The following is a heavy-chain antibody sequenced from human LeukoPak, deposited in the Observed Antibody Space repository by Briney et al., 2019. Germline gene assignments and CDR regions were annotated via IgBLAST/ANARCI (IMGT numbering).Heavy chain of an antibody. CDR1: GFTFKNYA. CDR2: ISYDGRNK. J-gene: IGHJ4*02. CDR3: ARAMLDSSGRDY. V-gene: IGHV3-30*03. Sequence: PGRSLRLSCAGSGFTFKNYAMHWVRQAPGKGLEWVAVISYDGRNKYHADSVKGRFTISRDNAKNTVYLQINSLRAEDTALYYCARAMLDSSGRDYWGQGTLVTVSS. D-gene: IGHD3-22*01.